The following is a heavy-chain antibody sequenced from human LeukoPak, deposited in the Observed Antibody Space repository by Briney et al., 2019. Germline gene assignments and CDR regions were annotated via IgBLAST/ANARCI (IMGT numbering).Heavy chain of an antibody. CDR2: ITNGGSA. J-gene: IGHJ4*02. CDR1: GFTFRKYA. D-gene: IGHD3-10*01. Sequence: GGSLRLSCAGSGFTFRKYATNWVRQAPGKGLEWVAGITNGGSAHYGDSVKGRFTTSRDDSKSTLYLQMNTLRAEDTAVYYCAEGFYGSGTYYNPYFDYWGQGTLVTVSS. CDR3: AEGFYGSGTYYNPYFDY. V-gene: IGHV3-23*01.